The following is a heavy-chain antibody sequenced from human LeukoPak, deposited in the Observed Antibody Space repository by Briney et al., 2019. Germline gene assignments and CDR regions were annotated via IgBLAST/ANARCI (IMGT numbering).Heavy chain of an antibody. CDR2: ISSGGDYT. V-gene: IGHV3-11*03. Sequence: PGGSLRLSCAASGFTFSDHYMTWIRQAPGKGLEWVSYISSGGDYTNHADSVKGRFTISRDNAKNSLYLEMNSLRAEDTAVYYCASLAAGTNFDQWGQGTLVTVSS. D-gene: IGHD6-13*01. CDR3: ASLAAGTNFDQ. J-gene: IGHJ4*02. CDR1: GFTFSDHY.